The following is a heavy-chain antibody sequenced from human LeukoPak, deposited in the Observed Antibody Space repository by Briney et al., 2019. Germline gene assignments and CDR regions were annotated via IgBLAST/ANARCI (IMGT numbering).Heavy chain of an antibody. D-gene: IGHD4-17*01. J-gene: IGHJ6*02. CDR2: ISYDGSNK. V-gene: IGHV3-30-3*01. Sequence: PGRSLRLSCAASGFTFSSYAMHWVRQAPGKGLEWVAVISYDGSNKYYADSVKGRFTISRDNSKNTLYLQMNSLRAEDTAVYYCAREGPSGDYVSGYGMDVWGQGTLVTVSS. CDR1: GFTFSSYA. CDR3: AREGPSGDYVSGYGMDV.